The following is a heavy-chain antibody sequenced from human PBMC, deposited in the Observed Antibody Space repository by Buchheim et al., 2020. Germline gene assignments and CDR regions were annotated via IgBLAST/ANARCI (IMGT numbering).Heavy chain of an antibody. V-gene: IGHV4-59*01. D-gene: IGHD6-6*01. CDR1: GGSISSYY. CDR3: ARVHSSSFTFDY. J-gene: IGHJ4*02. Sequence: QVQLQESGPGLVKPSETLSLTCTVSGGSISSYYWSWIRQPPGKGLEWIGYIYYSGSTNYNPSPKSRVTISVDTSKNQFSLKLSSVTAADTAVYYCARVHSSSFTFDYWGQGTL. CDR2: IYYSGST.